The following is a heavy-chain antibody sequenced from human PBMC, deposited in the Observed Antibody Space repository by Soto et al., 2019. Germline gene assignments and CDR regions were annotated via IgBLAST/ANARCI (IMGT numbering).Heavy chain of an antibody. J-gene: IGHJ4*02. D-gene: IGHD3-22*01. CDR1: GFTFSSYE. Sequence: PGGSLRLSCAASGFTFSSYEMNWVRQAPGKGLEWVSYISSSGSTIYYADSVKGRFTISRDNAKNSLYLQMNSLRAEDTAVYYCARSPGYYDSSGYRDYWGQGTLVTVSS. CDR2: ISSSGSTI. V-gene: IGHV3-48*03. CDR3: ARSPGYYDSSGYRDY.